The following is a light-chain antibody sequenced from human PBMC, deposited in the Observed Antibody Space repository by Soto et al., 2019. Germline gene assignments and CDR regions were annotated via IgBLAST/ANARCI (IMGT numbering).Light chain of an antibody. Sequence: QSALTQHASVSGSHGQSITISCTGTRSDVGVYHYLSWYQQHPGKAPKLIIYEVSTRHSGVSNRFSGSKSGNTASLTLYGLPAEDEAEYECNSYTSKATGVFGTGTKLTVL. CDR1: RSDVGVYHY. CDR3: NSYTSKATGV. J-gene: IGLJ1*01. V-gene: IGLV2-14*01. CDR2: EVS.